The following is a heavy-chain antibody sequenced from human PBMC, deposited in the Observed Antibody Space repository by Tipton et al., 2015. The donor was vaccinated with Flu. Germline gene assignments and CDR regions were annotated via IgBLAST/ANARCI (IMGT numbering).Heavy chain of an antibody. V-gene: IGHV4-39*01. CDR3: ARHFPYSSSWYKGVSFDP. Sequence: GLVKPSETLSLTCIVSGESITSTSYYWGWIRQPPGKGLEWIGSFYYSGDTYYNPSLKSRVTISVDTSKNQVSLKLTSVTAAETAVYYCARHFPYSSSWYKGVSFDPWGQGTLVTVSS. J-gene: IGHJ5*02. CDR2: FYYSGDT. CDR1: GESITSTSYY. D-gene: IGHD6-13*01.